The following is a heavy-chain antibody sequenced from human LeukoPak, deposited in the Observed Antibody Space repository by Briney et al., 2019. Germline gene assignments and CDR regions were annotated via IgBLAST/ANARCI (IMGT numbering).Heavy chain of an antibody. Sequence: GGSLRLSCAASGFTFSSYGMHWVRQAPGKGLEWVAVIWYDGSNKYYADSVKGRFTISRDNSKNTLYLQMNSLRAEDTAVYYCARVSVGHHRASDYWGQGTLVTVSS. CDR1: GFTFSSYG. J-gene: IGHJ4*02. D-gene: IGHD1-26*01. V-gene: IGHV3-33*01. CDR3: ARVSVGHHRASDY. CDR2: IWYDGSNK.